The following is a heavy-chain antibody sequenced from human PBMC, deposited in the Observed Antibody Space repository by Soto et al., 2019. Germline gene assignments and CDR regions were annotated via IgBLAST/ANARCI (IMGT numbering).Heavy chain of an antibody. J-gene: IGHJ4*02. CDR1: GFSLTTSGVG. V-gene: IGHV2-5*02. CDR3: AHPPYSGLGSYSFDY. CDR2: IYWDDDK. Sequence: QITLKESGPTLVRPTQTLTLTCTFSGFSLTTSGVGVGWIRQPPGKALEWLAVIYWDDDKRYSSSLKSRLTITKATSKNHVVLTMTNMDPVDTATYYCAHPPYSGLGSYSFDYWGQGTLVTVSS. D-gene: IGHD3-10*01.